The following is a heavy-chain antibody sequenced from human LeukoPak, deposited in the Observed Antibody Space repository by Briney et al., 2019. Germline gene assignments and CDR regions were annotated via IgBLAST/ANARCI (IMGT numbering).Heavy chain of an antibody. J-gene: IGHJ4*02. CDR3: SRDRMGTKSFDY. CDR2: ISSGGST. D-gene: IGHD5-24*01. Sequence: HPGGSLRLSCAASGFTVRSNYMSWVRQAPGKGLEWVSVISSGGSTYCADSVKGRFTISRDSSKNTLYLQMKSLRAEDTALYYCSRDRMGTKSFDYWGQGTLVTVS. V-gene: IGHV3-66*01. CDR1: GFTVRSNY.